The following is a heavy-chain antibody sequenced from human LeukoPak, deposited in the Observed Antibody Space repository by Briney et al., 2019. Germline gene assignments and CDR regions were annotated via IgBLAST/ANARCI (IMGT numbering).Heavy chain of an antibody. CDR1: GYTLTELP. J-gene: IGHJ4*02. D-gene: IGHD2-21*02. V-gene: IGHV1-24*01. Sequence: ASVKVSCKVSGYTLTELPMHWVRQAPGKGLEWMGGFDPEDGETIYAQKFQGRVTMTEDTSTDTAYMELSSLRSEDTAVYYCATAPPYCGGDCYSSFDYWGQGTLVTVSS. CDR2: FDPEDGET. CDR3: ATAPPYCGGDCYSSFDY.